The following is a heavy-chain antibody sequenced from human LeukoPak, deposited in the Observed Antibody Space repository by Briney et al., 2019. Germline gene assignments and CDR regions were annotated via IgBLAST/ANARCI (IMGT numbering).Heavy chain of an antibody. CDR1: GFTFSDHY. CDR3: AREFYYRMDV. V-gene: IGHV3-11*06. Sequence: PGGSLRLSCAASGFTFSDHYMSWIRQAPGKGLEWLSKISGSSSHTNYADSVKGRFTISRDNAKNSVYLQMNSLRAEDTAVYYCAREFYYRMDVWGQGTTVTVSS. CDR2: ISGSSSHT. J-gene: IGHJ6*02.